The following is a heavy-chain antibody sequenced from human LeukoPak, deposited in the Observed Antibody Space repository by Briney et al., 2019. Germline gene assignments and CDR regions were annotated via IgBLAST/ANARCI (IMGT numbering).Heavy chain of an antibody. CDR2: ISYDGSNK. J-gene: IGHJ3*02. Sequence: GGSLRLSCAASGFTFSSYAMHWVRKAPGKGLEWVAVISYDGSNKYYADSVKGRFTISRDNSKNTLYLQMNSLRAEDTAVYYCARTRSGYSYGLTDAFDIWGQGTMVTVSS. CDR1: GFTFSSYA. CDR3: ARTRSGYSYGLTDAFDI. D-gene: IGHD5-18*01. V-gene: IGHV3-30-3*01.